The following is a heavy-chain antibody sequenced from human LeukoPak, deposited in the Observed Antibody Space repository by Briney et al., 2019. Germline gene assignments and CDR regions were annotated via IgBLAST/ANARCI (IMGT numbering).Heavy chain of an antibody. CDR2: IPSYGSPT. V-gene: IGHV3-48*02. CDR1: GFSISSYS. Sequence: GGCLRLSCVASGFSISSYSMNWVRQAPGKGLEWVSYIPSYGSPTHYADSVKGRFTISRDIARNTLYLQMDSLRDEDTAVYYCARDHEALDYWGQGTVVTVSS. CDR3: ARDHEALDY. J-gene: IGHJ4*02.